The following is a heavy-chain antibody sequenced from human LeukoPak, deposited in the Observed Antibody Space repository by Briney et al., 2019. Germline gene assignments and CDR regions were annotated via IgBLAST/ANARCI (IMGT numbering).Heavy chain of an antibody. Sequence: ASVKVSCKASGYTFTSYYMHWVRQAPGHGLEWMGIINPSGGSTSYAQKFQGRVTMTRDTSTSTVYMELSSLRSEDTAVYYCARAGCGGDCYYYNHLGLGWFDPWGQGTLVTVSS. J-gene: IGHJ5*02. V-gene: IGHV1-46*01. D-gene: IGHD2-21*02. CDR2: INPSGGST. CDR1: GYTFTSYY. CDR3: ARAGCGGDCYYYNHLGLGWFDP.